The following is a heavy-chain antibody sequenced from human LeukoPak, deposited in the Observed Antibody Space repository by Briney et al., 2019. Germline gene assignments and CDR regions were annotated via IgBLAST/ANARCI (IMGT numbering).Heavy chain of an antibody. CDR3: ARDHLMVRGVIDY. CDR2: INWNGGST. V-gene: IGHV3-20*04. Sequence: PGGSLRLSCAASGFTLDDYDMSRVRQAPGKGLEWVSGINWNGGSTAYADSVKGRFTISRDNAKNSLYLQMNSLRAEDTALYYCARDHLMVRGVIDYWGQGTLVTVSS. CDR1: GFTLDDYD. J-gene: IGHJ4*02. D-gene: IGHD3-10*01.